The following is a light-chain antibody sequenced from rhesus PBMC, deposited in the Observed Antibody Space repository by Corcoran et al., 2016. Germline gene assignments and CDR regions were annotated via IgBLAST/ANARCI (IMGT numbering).Light chain of an antibody. CDR3: QQDNSSPWT. Sequence: DIQMTQSPSSLSASLGDTVTITCRASQSVTRCLAWYQQRPGKAPKLLIYKASNLQSGVPSRFSGSGSRTEVTLTISSLQSEDFATYYCQQDNSSPWTFGQGTQV. CDR1: QSVTRC. CDR2: KAS. J-gene: IGKJ1*01. V-gene: IGKV1-22*01.